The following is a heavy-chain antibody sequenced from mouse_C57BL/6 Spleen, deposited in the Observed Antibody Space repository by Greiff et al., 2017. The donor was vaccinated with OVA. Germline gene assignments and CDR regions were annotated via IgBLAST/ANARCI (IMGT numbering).Heavy chain of an antibody. CDR2: IYPGDGDT. Sequence: QVQLQQSGAELVKPGASVKISCKASGYAFSSYWMNWVKQRPGKGLEWIGQIYPGDGDTNYNGKFKGKATLTADKSSSTAYMELSSLTSEDSAVYFCARSNAAQAPRFGYWGQGTTLTVSS. J-gene: IGHJ2*01. CDR1: GYAFSSYW. D-gene: IGHD3-2*02. CDR3: ARSNAAQAPRFGY. V-gene: IGHV1-80*01.